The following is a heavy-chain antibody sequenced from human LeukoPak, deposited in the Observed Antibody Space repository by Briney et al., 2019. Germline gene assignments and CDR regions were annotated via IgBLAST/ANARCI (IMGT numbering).Heavy chain of an antibody. D-gene: IGHD5-18*01. CDR1: GCTVSSNY. CDR2: IYSGGST. V-gene: IGHV3-53*01. J-gene: IGHJ4*02. Sequence: PGGSLRLSCAGSGCTVSSNYMSWVRQAPGKGLEWVSVIYSGGSTYYADSVKGRFTISRDNSKNTLYLQMNSLRAEDTAVYYCARNTAGIDYWGQGTLVTVSS. CDR3: ARNTAGIDY.